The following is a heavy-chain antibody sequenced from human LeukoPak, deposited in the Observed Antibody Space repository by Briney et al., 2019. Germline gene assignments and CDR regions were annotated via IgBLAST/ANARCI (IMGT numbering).Heavy chain of an antibody. J-gene: IGHJ4*02. Sequence: GKSLRLSCAASGFTFSSFGMHWVRQAPGKGLEWEALIWYDGSNKNYADSVKGRFTISRDNSKNTLYLQMNSLQAEDTGFYFCARQKDPGSLDYWGQGSLVTVSS. CDR1: GFTFSSFG. CDR2: IWYDGSNK. CDR3: ARQKDPGSLDY. D-gene: IGHD2-15*01. V-gene: IGHV3-33*08.